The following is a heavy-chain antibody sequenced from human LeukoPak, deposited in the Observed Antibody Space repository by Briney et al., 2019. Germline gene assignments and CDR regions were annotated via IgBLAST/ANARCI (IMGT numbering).Heavy chain of an antibody. CDR1: GFTFSRYW. Sequence: GGSLRLSCTASGFTFSRYWMHWVRQAPGKGLEWVSRVNSDGTTTTYADSVKGRFTISRDNSKNTLYLQMNSLRAEDTAVYYCAKPRAVAGTATDYWGQGTLVTVSS. V-gene: IGHV3-74*01. CDR2: VNSDGTTT. J-gene: IGHJ4*02. CDR3: AKPRAVAGTATDY. D-gene: IGHD6-19*01.